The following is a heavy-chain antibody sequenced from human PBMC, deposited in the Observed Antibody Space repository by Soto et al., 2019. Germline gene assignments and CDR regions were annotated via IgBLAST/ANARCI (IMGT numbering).Heavy chain of an antibody. J-gene: IGHJ4*02. D-gene: IGHD3-10*01. CDR2: IYWDDDR. CDR3: AHRPYYASGRSFDY. CDR1: GFSLTTSGVG. Sequence: QITLKESGPTLVKPTQTLTLTCTFSGFSLTTSGVGVGWIRQPPGKALEWLALIYWDDDRRYSPSLKSRLTITKDTSKNQVVLTMTNMDPVDTATYYCAHRPYYASGRSFDYWGQGTLVTVSS. V-gene: IGHV2-5*02.